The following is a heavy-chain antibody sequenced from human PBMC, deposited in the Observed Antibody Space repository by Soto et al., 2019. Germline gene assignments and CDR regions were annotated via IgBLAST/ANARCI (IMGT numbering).Heavy chain of an antibody. CDR2: ISTSGGST. CDR3: ARDGLGAYTYGSYYFDY. Sequence: EVPLLESGGGLVQPGGSLRLSFAASGFTFSNYAMSWVRQAPGKGLEWVSTISTSGGSTYSADSVKGRFTISRDNSRNTLCLQMNSRRAEDTAVYYCARDGLGAYTYGSYYFDYWGQGTLVTVSS. CDR1: GFTFSNYA. D-gene: IGHD5-18*01. J-gene: IGHJ4*02. V-gene: IGHV3-23*01.